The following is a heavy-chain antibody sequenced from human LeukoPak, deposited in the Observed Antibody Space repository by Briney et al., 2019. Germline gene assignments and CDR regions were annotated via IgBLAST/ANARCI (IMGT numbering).Heavy chain of an antibody. V-gene: IGHV3-9*01. CDR1: GFTFDDYG. CDR3: AKDYGYSSSWYDY. CDR2: ISWNSASV. D-gene: IGHD6-13*01. J-gene: IGHJ4*02. Sequence: GRSLRLSCEASGFTFDDYGMHWVRQAPGKGLEWVSTISWNSASVGYVDSVKGRFTISRDNAKKTLYLQMNSLRLEDTALYYCAKDYGYSSSWYDYWGQGTLVAVSS.